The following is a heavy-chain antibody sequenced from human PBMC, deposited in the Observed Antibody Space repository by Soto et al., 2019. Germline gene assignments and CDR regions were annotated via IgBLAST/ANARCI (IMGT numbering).Heavy chain of an antibody. Sequence: QVQLVQSGAEVKKPGSSVKVSCMTSGGSFSGYVFTWVRQAPGQGLEWMGRINPVHNITNYAESLQGRVTISADTSSSTTYMELSTLRSDDTAVYFCGRAKSIFGIVTDVYDIWGQGTMVIVSS. CDR2: INPVHNIT. CDR3: GRAKSIFGIVTDVYDI. J-gene: IGHJ3*02. CDR1: GGSFSGYV. D-gene: IGHD3-3*01. V-gene: IGHV1-69*04.